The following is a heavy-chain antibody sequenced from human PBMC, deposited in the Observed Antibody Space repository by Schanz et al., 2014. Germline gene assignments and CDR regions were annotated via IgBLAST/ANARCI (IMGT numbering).Heavy chain of an antibody. Sequence: EVQLLESGGGLVQPGGSLRLSCAASGFTFSNYAMGWVRQTPGKGLEWVSTLSGSGAGTFYADSVKGRFTISRDNSENTLYLQMNSLRAEDTAVYDCAREDCSATSCYFRYWGQGTLVTVSS. D-gene: IGHD2-21*01. CDR1: GFTFSNYA. J-gene: IGHJ4*02. CDR2: LSGSGAGT. V-gene: IGHV3-23*01. CDR3: AREDCSATSCYFRY.